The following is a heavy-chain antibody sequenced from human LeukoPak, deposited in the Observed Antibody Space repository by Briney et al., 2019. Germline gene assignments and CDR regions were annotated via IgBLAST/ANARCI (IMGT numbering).Heavy chain of an antibody. D-gene: IGHD3-22*01. CDR1: GYTFTSYG. V-gene: IGHV1-18*01. CDR2: ISAYNGNT. Sequence: GASVKVSCKASGYTFTSYGISWVRQAPGQGLEWMGWISAYNGNTNYAQKLQGRVTMTTDTSTSTAYMELRSLRSDDTAVYYCARDRYIGWSDSSGYSEIDYWGQGTLVTVSS. CDR3: ARDRYIGWSDSSGYSEIDY. J-gene: IGHJ4*02.